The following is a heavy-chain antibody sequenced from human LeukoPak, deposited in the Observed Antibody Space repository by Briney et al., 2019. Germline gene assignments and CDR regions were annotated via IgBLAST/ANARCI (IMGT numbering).Heavy chain of an antibody. V-gene: IGHV4-59*06. CDR3: GSTYYNPSLKGRVTISVDTSKNRFSLKLSSVTAADTAVYYCATHSSGYDSGNDAFDI. CDR2: IYYSGST. J-gene: IGHJ3*02. D-gene: IGHD2-21*02. CDR1: GGSISSYY. Sequence: SETLSLTCTVSGGSISSYYWRWIRQPPGKGLEWFGYIYYSGSTYYNPSLKSRVTISVDTSKNRFFLELSSVTGAEPAVDYSGSTYYNPSLKGRVTISVDTSKNRFSLKLSSVTAADTAVYYCATHSSGYDSGNDAFDIWGQGTMVTVSS.